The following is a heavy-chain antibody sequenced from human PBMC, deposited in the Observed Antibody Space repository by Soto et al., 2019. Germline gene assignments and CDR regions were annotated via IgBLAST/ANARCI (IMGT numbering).Heavy chain of an antibody. D-gene: IGHD3-9*01. V-gene: IGHV3-23*01. J-gene: IGHJ4*02. CDR3: AKDRSIGYYDILTGYYADY. CDR2: ISGSGGST. CDR1: GFTFSSYA. Sequence: GGSLRLSCAASGFTFSSYAMSWVRQAPGKGLEWVSAISGSGGSTYYADSVKGRFTISRDNSKNTLYLQMNSLRAEDTVVYYCAKDRSIGYYDILTGYYADYWGQGTLVTVSS.